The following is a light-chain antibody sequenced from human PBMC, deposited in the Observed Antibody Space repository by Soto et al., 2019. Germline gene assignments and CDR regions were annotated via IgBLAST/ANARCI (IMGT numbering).Light chain of an antibody. CDR3: QHYSHWPCT. Sequence: TLSVSPGERATLSCRASQGLSRDLAWYQQKPGQAPRLLIYGASTRASGIPARFSGSGSGTEFTLTISTLQSEDFALYYCQHYSHWPCTFGQGTKVDIK. J-gene: IGKJ1*01. V-gene: IGKV3-15*01. CDR1: QGLSRD. CDR2: GAS.